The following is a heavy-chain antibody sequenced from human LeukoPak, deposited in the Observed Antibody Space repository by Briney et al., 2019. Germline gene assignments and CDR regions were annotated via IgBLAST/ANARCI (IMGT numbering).Heavy chain of an antibody. CDR1: GFTFSSYA. CDR2: ISYDGSNK. D-gene: IGHD3-9*01. J-gene: IGHJ4*02. V-gene: IGHV3-30-3*01. CDR3: ARSSVVLRYFDWLPHLAY. Sequence: GGSLRLSCAAPGFTFSSYAMHWVRQAPGKGLEWVAVISYDGSNKYYADSVKGRFTISRDNSKNTLYLQMNSLRAEDTAVYYCARSSVVLRYFDWLPHLAYWGQGTLVTVSS.